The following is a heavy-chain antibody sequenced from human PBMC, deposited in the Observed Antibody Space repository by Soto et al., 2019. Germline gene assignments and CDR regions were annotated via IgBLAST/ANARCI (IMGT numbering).Heavy chain of an antibody. CDR3: ARENYFDY. CDR1: GFTFRNYW. CDR2: IKPDGSDK. Sequence: RGSLRLSCAASGFTFRNYWMGWVRQTPDKGLEWVANIKPDGSDKYYVDSVKGRFTISRDNAKNSLYLQMNSLRAEDTAVYYCARENYFDYWGQGTLVTVSS. J-gene: IGHJ4*02. V-gene: IGHV3-7*01.